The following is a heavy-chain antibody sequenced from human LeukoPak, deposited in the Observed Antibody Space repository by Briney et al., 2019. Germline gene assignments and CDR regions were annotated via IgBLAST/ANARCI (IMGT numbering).Heavy chain of an antibody. J-gene: IGHJ4*02. V-gene: IGHV3-7*01. D-gene: IGHD3-3*02. Sequence: PGGSLRLSCVAPGFILSDYWMIWVRQAPGKALEWVASIKNDGSEKNYVDSVKGRFTISRDNDKNSLYLHMSSLTAEDTAVYYRAKGVYIYGNLFDYWGQGTLVTVSS. CDR2: IKNDGSEK. CDR1: GFILSDYW. CDR3: AKGVYIYGNLFDY.